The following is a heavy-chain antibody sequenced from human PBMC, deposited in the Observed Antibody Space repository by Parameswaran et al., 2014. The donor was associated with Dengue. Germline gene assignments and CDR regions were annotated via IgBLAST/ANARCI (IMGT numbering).Heavy chain of an antibody. CDR2: INPNSGGT. CDR3: ARGRIRDDFWSGYIIDY. Sequence: WVRQAPGQGLEWMGWINPNSGGTNYAQKFQGWVTMTRDTSISTAYMELSRLRSDDTAVYYCARGRIRDDFWSGYIIDYWGQGTLVTSPQ. D-gene: IGHD3-3*01. V-gene: IGHV1-2*04. J-gene: IGHJ4*02.